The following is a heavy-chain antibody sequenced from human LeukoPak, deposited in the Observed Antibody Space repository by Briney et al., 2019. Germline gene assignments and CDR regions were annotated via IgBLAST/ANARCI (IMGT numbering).Heavy chain of an antibody. D-gene: IGHD6-19*01. CDR3: ARASQWLAFDY. CDR2: IYNGGST. J-gene: IGHJ4*02. Sequence: GGSLRLSCAASGFTVSSNCMSWVRRAPGKGLEWVSVIYNGGSTKYADSVKGRFTISRDNSENTLYLQMNSLRDEDTAVYFCARASQWLAFDYWGQGTLVTVSS. V-gene: IGHV3-66*01. CDR1: GFTVSSNC.